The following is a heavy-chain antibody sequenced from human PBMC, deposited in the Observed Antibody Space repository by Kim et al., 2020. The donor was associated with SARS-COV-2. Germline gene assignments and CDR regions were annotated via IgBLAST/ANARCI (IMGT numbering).Heavy chain of an antibody. CDR1: GGSFSGYY. CDR2: INHSGST. J-gene: IGHJ6*01. V-gene: IGHV4-34*01. CDR3: ARDKPRYSSGGYSPTYYY. D-gene: IGHD6-19*01. Sequence: SETLSLTCAVYGGSFSGYYWSWIRQPPGKGLEWIGEINHSGSTNYNPSLKSRVTISVDTSKNQFSLKLSSVTAADTAVYYCARDKPRYSSGGYSPTYYY.